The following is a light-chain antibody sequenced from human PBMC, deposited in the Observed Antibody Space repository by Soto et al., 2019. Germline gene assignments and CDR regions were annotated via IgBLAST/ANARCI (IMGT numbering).Light chain of an antibody. Sequence: QSALTQPASVSGSPGQSSTISCTGTSSDVGGYNFVSWYQQHPGKAPKLMIYDVSNRPSGVSNRFSGSKSANTASLTISGLQADDEADYYCTSYTSSNTLYVFGTGTKLTVL. CDR3: TSYTSSNTLYV. V-gene: IGLV2-14*01. CDR2: DVS. CDR1: SSDVGGYNF. J-gene: IGLJ1*01.